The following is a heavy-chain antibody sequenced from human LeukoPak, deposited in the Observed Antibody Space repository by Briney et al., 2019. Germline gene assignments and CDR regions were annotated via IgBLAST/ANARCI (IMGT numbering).Heavy chain of an antibody. V-gene: IGHV3-48*01. CDR3: AKTSQPYCGGDCSHFDY. Sequence: GGSLRLSCAVSGFKFSSYSMNWVRQAPGKGLEWVSYISSSSSTMYYADSVKGRFTISRDNAKNSLYLQMNSLRAEDTAVYYCAKTSQPYCGGDCSHFDYWGQGTLVTVSS. J-gene: IGHJ4*02. D-gene: IGHD2-21*02. CDR1: GFKFSSYS. CDR2: ISSSSSTM.